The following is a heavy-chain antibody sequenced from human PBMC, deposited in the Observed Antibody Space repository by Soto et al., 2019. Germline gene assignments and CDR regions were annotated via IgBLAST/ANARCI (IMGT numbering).Heavy chain of an antibody. CDR2: IWYDGSNK. D-gene: IGHD3-22*01. CDR3: AREYYDSSGSVGFDP. V-gene: IGHV3-33*01. Sequence: GGSLRLSCAASGFTFSSYGMHWVRQAPGKGLEWVAVIWYDGSNKYYADSVKGRFTISRDNSKNTLYLQMNSLRAEDTAVYYCAREYYDSSGSVGFDPWGQGTLITVSS. J-gene: IGHJ5*02. CDR1: GFTFSSYG.